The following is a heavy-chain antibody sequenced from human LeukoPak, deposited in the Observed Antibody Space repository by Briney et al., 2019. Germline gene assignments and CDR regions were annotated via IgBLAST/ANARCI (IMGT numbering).Heavy chain of an antibody. CDR1: GFTFSGSA. Sequence: GGSLKLSCAASGFTFSGSAMHWVRQASGKGLEWVGRIRSKANSYATAYAASVKGRFTISRDDSKNTAYLQMNSLKTEDTAVYYCTGTYGGNSDYYYYYMDVWGKGTTVTVSS. V-gene: IGHV3-73*01. D-gene: IGHD4-23*01. CDR3: TGTYGGNSDYYYYYMDV. J-gene: IGHJ6*03. CDR2: IRSKANSYAT.